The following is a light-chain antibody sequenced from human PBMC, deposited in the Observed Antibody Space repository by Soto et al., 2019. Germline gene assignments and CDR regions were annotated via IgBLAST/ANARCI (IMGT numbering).Light chain of an antibody. CDR2: DAS. CDR1: QSISSW. CDR3: QQYNEYPWT. V-gene: IGKV1-5*01. Sequence: DIQMTQSPSTLSASVGDRVTITCRARQSISSWLAWYQQRPGQAPKLLIFDASDLDSGVPPRFSGSGSETEFTLTISSLQPDDFATYYCQQYNEYPWTFGQGTKVEIK. J-gene: IGKJ1*01.